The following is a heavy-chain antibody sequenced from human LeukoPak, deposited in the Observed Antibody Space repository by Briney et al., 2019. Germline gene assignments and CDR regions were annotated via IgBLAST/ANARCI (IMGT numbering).Heavy chain of an antibody. D-gene: IGHD6-19*01. CDR2: ISTSSDYI. J-gene: IGHJ4*02. CDR3: ASQTTRRLPVAVADYFDY. Sequence: GGSLRLACGVSGFTFSSYSMNWVRQAPGKGLEWVSFISTSSDYIYYADSVKGRFTISRDNARNSLYLQMNSLRAEDTAVYYCASQTTRRLPVAVADYFDYWGRGTLVTVSS. V-gene: IGHV3-21*01. CDR1: GFTFSSYS.